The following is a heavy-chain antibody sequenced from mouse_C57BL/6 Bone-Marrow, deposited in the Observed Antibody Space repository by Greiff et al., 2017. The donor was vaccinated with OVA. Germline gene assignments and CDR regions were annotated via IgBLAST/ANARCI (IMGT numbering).Heavy chain of an antibody. J-gene: IGHJ2*01. CDR1: GFTFTDYY. CDR3: TSYGNFDY. Sequence: VQLQQSGAELVRPGASVKLSCTASGFTFTDYYMHWVKQRPEQGLEWIGWIDPDNGDTDYTSKFQGKATITADKSSSTAYLQLSSLTSEDTAVYYGTSYGNFDYWGQGTTLTVSS. V-gene: IGHV14-4*01. D-gene: IGHD1-1*02. CDR2: IDPDNGDT.